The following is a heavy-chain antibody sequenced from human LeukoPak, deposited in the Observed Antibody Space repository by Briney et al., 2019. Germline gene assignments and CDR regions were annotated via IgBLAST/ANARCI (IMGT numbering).Heavy chain of an antibody. CDR2: ISYDGSNK. V-gene: IGHV3-30*01. Sequence: GRSLRLSCAASGFTFSSYAMHWVRQAPGKGLEWVAVISYDGSNKYYADSVKGRFTISRDNSKNTLYLQMNSLRAEDTAVYYCARMVGKAVVARFDYWGQGTLVTVSS. D-gene: IGHD2-15*01. CDR1: GFTFSSYA. J-gene: IGHJ4*02. CDR3: ARMVGKAVVARFDY.